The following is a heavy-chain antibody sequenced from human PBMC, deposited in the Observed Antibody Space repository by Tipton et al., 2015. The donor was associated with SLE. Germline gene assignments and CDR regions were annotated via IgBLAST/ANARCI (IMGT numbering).Heavy chain of an antibody. Sequence: RSLRLSCAASGFNFADYAMHWVRQAPGKGLEWVAGISWNSGKIEYVNSVKGRFTISRDNAKYSLHLQMNHLRPEDTALYYCAKGAMVQGSYYFGFDVWGQGTTVTVSS. J-gene: IGHJ6*02. CDR3: AKGAMVQGSYYFGFDV. D-gene: IGHD3-10*01. CDR1: GFNFADYA. V-gene: IGHV3-9*01. CDR2: ISWNSGKI.